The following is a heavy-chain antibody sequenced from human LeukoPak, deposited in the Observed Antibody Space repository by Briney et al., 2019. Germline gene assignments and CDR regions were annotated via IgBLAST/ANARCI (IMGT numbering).Heavy chain of an antibody. D-gene: IGHD1-7*01. CDR2: MNPNSGNT. J-gene: IGHJ6*03. V-gene: IGHV1-8*03. Sequence: EASVKVSCKASGGTFSSYAISWVRQATGQGLEWMGWMNPNSGNTGYAQKFQGRVTITRNTSISTAYMELSSLRSEDTAVYYCARGRSYNWNYGYYYYYYYMDVWGKGTTVTVSS. CDR3: ARGRSYNWNYGYYYYYYYMDV. CDR1: GGTFSSYA.